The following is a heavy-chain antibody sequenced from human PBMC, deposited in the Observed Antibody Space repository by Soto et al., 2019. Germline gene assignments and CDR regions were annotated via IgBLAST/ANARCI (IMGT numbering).Heavy chain of an antibody. CDR1: GFTFSSYE. J-gene: IGHJ3*02. CDR2: ISSSGSTI. D-gene: IGHD2-2*01. V-gene: IGHV3-48*03. CDR3: ARVTSSAIAAFDI. Sequence: GGSLRLSCAASGFTFSSYEMNWVRQAPGKGLEWVSYISSSGSTIYYADSVKGRFTISRDNAKNSLYLQMNSLRAEDTAVHYCARVTSSAIAAFDIWGQGTMVTVSS.